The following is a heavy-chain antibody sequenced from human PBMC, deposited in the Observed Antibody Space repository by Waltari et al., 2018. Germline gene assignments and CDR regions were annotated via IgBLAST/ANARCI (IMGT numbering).Heavy chain of an antibody. J-gene: IGHJ4*02. CDR3: AKTHGYSSSWAKFDH. CDR2: ISRSVDNT. Sequence: EVQLLESGGNLVQPGGSLRLSCAASGFTFSTYAMNWVRQAPGKGLEWVSTISRSVDNTYYADSVKGRFTISRDNSKNTLHLQMNSLRAEDTAVYSCAKTHGYSSSWAKFDHWGQGTLVTVSS. CDR1: GFTFSTYA. D-gene: IGHD6-13*01. V-gene: IGHV3-23*01.